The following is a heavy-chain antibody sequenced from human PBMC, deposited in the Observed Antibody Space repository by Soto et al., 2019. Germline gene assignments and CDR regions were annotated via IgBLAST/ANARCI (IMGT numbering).Heavy chain of an antibody. CDR3: ARGSGGGKYYYYSGMDV. D-gene: IGHD6-25*01. J-gene: IGHJ6*02. V-gene: IGHV4-59*01. CDR2: IYYSGST. CDR1: GGSISSYY. Sequence: QVQLQESGPGLVKPSETLSLTCTVSGGSISSYYWSWIRQPPGKGLEWIGYIYYSGSTNYNPSLKSRVTISVDTSKNQFSLKLSSVTAADTAVYYCARGSGGGKYYYYSGMDVWGQGTTVTVSS.